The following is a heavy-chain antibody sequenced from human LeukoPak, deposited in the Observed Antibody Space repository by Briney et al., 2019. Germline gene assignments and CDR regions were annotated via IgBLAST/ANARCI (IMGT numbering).Heavy chain of an antibody. CDR2: TYYSGST. V-gene: IGHV4-59*01. Sequence: SETLSLTCTVSGGSISSYYWSWIRQPAGKGLEWIGYTYYSGSTNYNPSLKSRVTISVDTSKNQFSLKLSSVTAADTAAYYCASGYSSVYYYYYMDVWGKGTTVTVSS. CDR1: GGSISSYY. D-gene: IGHD5-18*01. CDR3: ASGYSSVYYYYYMDV. J-gene: IGHJ6*03.